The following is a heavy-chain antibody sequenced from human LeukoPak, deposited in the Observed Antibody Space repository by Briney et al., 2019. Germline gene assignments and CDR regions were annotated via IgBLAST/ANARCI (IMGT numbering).Heavy chain of an antibody. CDR2: IWYDGSNK. J-gene: IGHJ3*02. CDR1: EFTFSSYS. D-gene: IGHD4-17*01. CDR3: AREQYGSDDALDI. V-gene: IGHV3-33*01. Sequence: GGSLRLSCAASEFTFSSYSMHWVRQAPGKGLEWVAVIWYDGSNKYYADSVKGRFTISRDNSKNTLYLQMNSLRAEDTAVYYCAREQYGSDDALDIWGQGRMVTVSS.